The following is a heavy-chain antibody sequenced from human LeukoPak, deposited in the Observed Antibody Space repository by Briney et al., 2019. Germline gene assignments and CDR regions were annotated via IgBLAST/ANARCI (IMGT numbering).Heavy chain of an antibody. V-gene: IGHV4-59*01. CDR3: ARVDQWPYLDY. Sequence: SETLSLTCTVSGGSISSDYWSWIRQPPGKGLEWIGYIYYSGSTNYNPSLKSRVTISVDTSKNQFSLKLSSVTAADTAVYYCARVDQWPYLDYWGQGTLVTVSS. J-gene: IGHJ4*02. D-gene: IGHD6-19*01. CDR2: IYYSGST. CDR1: GGSISSDY.